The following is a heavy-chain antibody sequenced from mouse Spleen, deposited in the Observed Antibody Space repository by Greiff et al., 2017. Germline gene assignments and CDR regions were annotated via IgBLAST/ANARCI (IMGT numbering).Heavy chain of an antibody. CDR3: ARGGPLYAMDY. CDR2: ISSGSSTI. Sequence: DVMLVESGGGLVKPGGSLKLSCAASGFTFSDYGMHWVRQAPEKGLEWVAYISSGSSTIYYADTVKGRFTISRDNAKNTLFLQMTSLRSEDTAMYYCARGGPLYAMDYWGQGTSVTVSS. V-gene: IGHV5-17*01. CDR1: GFTFSDYG. J-gene: IGHJ4*01.